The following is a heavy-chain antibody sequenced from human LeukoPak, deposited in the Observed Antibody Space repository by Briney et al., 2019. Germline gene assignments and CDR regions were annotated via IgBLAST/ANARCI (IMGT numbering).Heavy chain of an antibody. CDR3: ARGPSAIGVEVDY. CDR2: IYYSGST. CDR1: GGSISSYY. Sequence: PSETLSLTCTVSGGSISSYYWSWIRQPPGKGLEWIGYIYYSGSTNYNPSLKSRVTISVDTSKNQFSLKLSSVTAADTAVYYCARGPSAIGVEVDYWGQGTLVTVSS. J-gene: IGHJ4*02. D-gene: IGHD2-2*02. V-gene: IGHV4-59*01.